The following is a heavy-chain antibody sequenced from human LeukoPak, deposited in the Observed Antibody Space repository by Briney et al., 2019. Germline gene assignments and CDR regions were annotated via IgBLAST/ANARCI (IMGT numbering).Heavy chain of an antibody. J-gene: IGHJ5*02. V-gene: IGHV4-38-2*02. D-gene: IGHD6-13*01. CDR1: GYSIRSGYY. CDR2: IYQSGST. Sequence: SETLSLTCTVSGYSIRSGYYWGWIRQPPGKGLEWIGSIYQSGSTSYNPSLKSRVTISVDTSKNQFSLKLSSVTAADTAVYYCASVIAAAGLGWFDPWGQGTLVTVSS. CDR3: ASVIAAAGLGWFDP.